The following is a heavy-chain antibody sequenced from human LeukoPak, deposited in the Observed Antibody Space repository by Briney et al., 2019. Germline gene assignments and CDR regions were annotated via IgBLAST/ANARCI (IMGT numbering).Heavy chain of an antibody. CDR3: ARAIDYDDSSGYYN. V-gene: IGHV4-34*01. CDR2: INHSGRT. J-gene: IGHJ4*02. CDR1: RGSSIVYY. Sequence: PSEALSLTCAVYRGSSIVYYWSWVRQPLGKGREWMGEINHSGRTNYNPSLKSRVTISEDTSKNQFSLKLNTVTAADTAVYDCARAIDYDDSSGYYNWGQGTLVIVSS. D-gene: IGHD3-22*01.